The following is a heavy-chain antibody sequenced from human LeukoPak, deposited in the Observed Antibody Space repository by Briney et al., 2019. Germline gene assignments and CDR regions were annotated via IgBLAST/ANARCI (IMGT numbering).Heavy chain of an antibody. CDR1: GDSISTSSYY. CDR2: IYYSGST. Sequence: PSETLSLTCSVSGDSISTSSYYWGWIRQPPGKGLEWIGTIYYSGSTYYNPSLTSRVTISVDTSKNQFSLKLSSVTAADTAVYYCASDSSGYGRRWWFDPWGQGTLGTVSS. V-gene: IGHV4-39*07. CDR3: ASDSSGYGRRWWFDP. J-gene: IGHJ5*02. D-gene: IGHD3-22*01.